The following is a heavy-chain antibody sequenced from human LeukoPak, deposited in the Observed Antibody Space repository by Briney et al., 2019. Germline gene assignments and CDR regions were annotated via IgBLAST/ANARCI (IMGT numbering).Heavy chain of an antibody. V-gene: IGHV4-39*07. J-gene: IGHJ5*02. CDR2: IYYSGST. D-gene: IGHD5-18*01. CDR3: ARGRSGYSYGLNWFDP. Sequence: SETLSLTCTVSGGSISSSSYYWGWIRQPPGKGLEWIGSIYYSGSTNYNPSLKSRVTISVDTSKNQFSLKLSSVTAADTAVYYCARGRSGYSYGLNWFDPWGQGTLVTVSS. CDR1: GGSISSSSYY.